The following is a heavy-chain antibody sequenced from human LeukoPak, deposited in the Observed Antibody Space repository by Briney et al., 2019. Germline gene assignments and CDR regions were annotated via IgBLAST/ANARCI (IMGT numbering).Heavy chain of an antibody. Sequence: ASVKVSCKASGGTFSSYAISGVRQAPGQGLEWMGGIIPIFGTANYAQKFQGRVTITADESTSTAYMELSSLRSEDTAVYYCARDGGDGYNHSPFDYWGQGTLVTVSS. CDR2: IIPIFGTA. CDR3: ARDGGDGYNHSPFDY. CDR1: GGTFSSYA. V-gene: IGHV1-69*13. D-gene: IGHD5-24*01. J-gene: IGHJ4*02.